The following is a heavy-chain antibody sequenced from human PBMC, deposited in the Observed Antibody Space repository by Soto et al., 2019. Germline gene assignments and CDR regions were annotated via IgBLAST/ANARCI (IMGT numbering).Heavy chain of an antibody. D-gene: IGHD1-1*01. CDR1: GGSLSGYQ. CDR2: INYSGKT. J-gene: IGHJ5*02. CDR3: ARGWRFDP. V-gene: IGHV4-34*01. Sequence: SETLSLTCGVYGGSLSGYQWSWIRQSPGQGLEWIGEINYSGKTNYNPALESRITISIDTSKKQFSLRINSMTAADTAVYYCARGWRFDPWGQGTLVTVSS.